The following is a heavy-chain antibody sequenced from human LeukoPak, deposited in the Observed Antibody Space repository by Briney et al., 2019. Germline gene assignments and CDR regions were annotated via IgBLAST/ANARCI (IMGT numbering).Heavy chain of an antibody. D-gene: IGHD1-26*01. CDR1: GYTFTRYY. J-gene: IGHJ3*02. V-gene: IGHV1-46*01. CDR2: INPSGGST. Sequence: SVQVSCKASGYTFTRYYMHWVRQAPGQGLEWMGIINPSGGSTSYAQKFQGRVTMTRDTSTSTVYMELSSLRSEDTAVYYCAREEAVGAKFRHAFDIWGQGTMVTVSS. CDR3: AREEAVGAKFRHAFDI.